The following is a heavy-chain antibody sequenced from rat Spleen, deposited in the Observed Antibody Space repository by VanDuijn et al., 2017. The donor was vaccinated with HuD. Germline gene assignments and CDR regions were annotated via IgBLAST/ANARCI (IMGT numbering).Heavy chain of an antibody. Sequence: EVQLQESGPGLVKPSQSLSLTCSVTGYSITSNYWGWIRKFPGNKMEWMGYINITSGTGYNPPLKSRISITRDTSKNQFFLQVNSVTTEDTATYYCARSDGTHYYLPFIYWGQGTLVTVSS. V-gene: IGHV3-3*01. D-gene: IGHD1-12*02. CDR3: ARSDGTHYYLPFIY. J-gene: IGHJ3*01. CDR1: GYSITSNY. CDR2: INITSGT.